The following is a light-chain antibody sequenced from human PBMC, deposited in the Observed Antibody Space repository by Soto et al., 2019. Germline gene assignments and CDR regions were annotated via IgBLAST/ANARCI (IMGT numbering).Light chain of an antibody. Sequence: QSALTQPPSASGSPGQSVTISCTGTSSDVGGYNYVSWYQQHPGKVPKVLISEVNKRPSGVPDRFSGSKSGNTASLTVSGLQADDEADYYCSSFAGTFFVFGTGTEVNVL. J-gene: IGLJ1*01. CDR1: SSDVGGYNY. CDR2: EVN. CDR3: SSFAGTFFV. V-gene: IGLV2-8*01.